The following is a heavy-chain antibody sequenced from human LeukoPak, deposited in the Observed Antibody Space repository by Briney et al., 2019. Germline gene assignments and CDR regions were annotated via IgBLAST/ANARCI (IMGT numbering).Heavy chain of an antibody. D-gene: IGHD1-26*01. V-gene: IGHV3-23*01. J-gene: IGHJ4*02. CDR3: AKALVGPSVFDY. CDR2: ISGYGVST. CDR1: GFTFSTYA. Sequence: GGSLRLSCAASGFTFSTYAMTWVRQAPGKGLEWVSLISGYGVSTDYADSVKGRFTISRDNSKNTLYLLMNSLRVEDTAVFYCAKALVGPSVFDYWGQGTLVTVSS.